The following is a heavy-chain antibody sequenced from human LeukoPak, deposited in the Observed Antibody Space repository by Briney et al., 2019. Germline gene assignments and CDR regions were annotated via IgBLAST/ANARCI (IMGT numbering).Heavy chain of an antibody. V-gene: IGHV1-18*01. CDR2: ISAYNRKT. D-gene: IGHD3-3*01. J-gene: IGHJ5*02. Sequence: GASVKVSCKASGYIFTTTYITWVRQAPGQGLELMGWISAYNRKTRYEQKFQGRVTMTTDTTTSTAYMELRSLRSDDTAMYYCARVVDFWGDRNWFDTWGQGTLVTVSS. CDR1: GYIFTTTY. CDR3: ARVVDFWGDRNWFDT.